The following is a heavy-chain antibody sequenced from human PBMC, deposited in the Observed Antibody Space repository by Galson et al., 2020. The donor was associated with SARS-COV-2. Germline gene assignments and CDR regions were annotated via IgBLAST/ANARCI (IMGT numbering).Heavy chain of an antibody. Sequence: SETLSLTCTVSGVSISSADYYWSWIRQPPGKGLEWIGYIYYSGSTYFNPSLKSRVTTSVDTSKNQFSLKLSSVTAADTAVYYCARFLLAAGTGVDYWGQGTLVTVSS. CDR1: GVSISSADYY. D-gene: IGHD6-13*01. J-gene: IGHJ4*02. CDR3: ARFLLAAGTGVDY. CDR2: IYYSGST. V-gene: IGHV4-30-4*08.